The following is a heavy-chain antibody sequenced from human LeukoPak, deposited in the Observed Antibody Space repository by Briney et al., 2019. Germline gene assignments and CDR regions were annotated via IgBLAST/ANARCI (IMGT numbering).Heavy chain of an antibody. CDR1: GFTFSSYG. J-gene: IGHJ4*02. CDR3: ARGRVRAAIRGPIDY. CDR2: IWYDGSNK. D-gene: IGHD2-2*01. Sequence: GGSLRLSCAASGFTFSSYGMHWVRQAPGKGLEWVAVIWYDGSNKYYADSVKGRFAISRDNSKNTLYLQMNSLRAEDTAVYYCARGRVRAAIRGPIDYWGQETLVTVSS. V-gene: IGHV3-33*01.